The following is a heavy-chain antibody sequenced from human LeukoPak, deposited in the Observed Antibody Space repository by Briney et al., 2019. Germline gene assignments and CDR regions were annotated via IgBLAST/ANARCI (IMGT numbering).Heavy chain of an antibody. CDR1: GYTFTSYA. J-gene: IGHJ4*02. Sequence: GASVKVSCKASGYTFTSYAMNWVRQAPGQGLEWMGWINTNTGNPTYAQGFTGRFVFSLDTSVSTAYLQISSLKAEDTAVYYCASTIHVLLWFGELLNWGQGTLVTVSS. V-gene: IGHV7-4-1*02. CDR2: INTNTGNP. CDR3: ASTIHVLLWFGELLN. D-gene: IGHD3-10*01.